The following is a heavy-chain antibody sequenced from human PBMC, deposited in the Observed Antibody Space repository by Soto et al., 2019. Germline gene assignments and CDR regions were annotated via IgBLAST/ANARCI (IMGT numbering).Heavy chain of an antibody. CDR2: VYHSGST. D-gene: IGHD6-13*01. Sequence: QLQLQESGSGLVKPSQTLSLTCAVSGGSISSSGYSWSWIRQPPGKGLEWVGYVYHSGSTYYNPSLKSRVTIXVXRSXNQFALKLSSVTAADTAVYYCASSHAGAHITAAVHWGQGTLVTVSS. J-gene: IGHJ4*02. V-gene: IGHV4-30-2*01. CDR3: ASSHAGAHITAAVH. CDR1: GGSISSSGYS.